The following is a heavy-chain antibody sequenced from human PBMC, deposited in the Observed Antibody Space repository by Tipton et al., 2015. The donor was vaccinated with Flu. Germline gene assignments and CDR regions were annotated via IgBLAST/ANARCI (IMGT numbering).Heavy chain of an antibody. CDR3: AKDLKKYCRGGSCYWDYYGMDV. J-gene: IGHJ6*02. D-gene: IGHD2-15*01. V-gene: IGHV4-4*07. CDR2: IYASGST. Sequence: TLSLTCTVSGGSISSYYWTWIRQPAGKGLEWIGRIYASGSTDYNPSLKSRVTMSVDTSKNQFSLKLSSVTAADTAVYYCAKDLKKYCRGGSCYWDYYGMDVWGQGTTVTVSS. CDR1: GGSISSYY.